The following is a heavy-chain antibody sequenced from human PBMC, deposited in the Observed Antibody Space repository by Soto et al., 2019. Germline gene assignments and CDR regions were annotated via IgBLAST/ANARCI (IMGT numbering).Heavy chain of an antibody. CDR2: ISSSSSTI. D-gene: IGHD4-4*01. CDR3: ARDGKVTTLYYYYYYMDV. CDR1: GFTFSSYS. Sequence: GGSLRLSCAASGFTFSSYSMNWVRQAPGKGLEWVSYISSSSSTIYYADSVKGRFTISRDNAKNSLYLQMNSLRAEDTAVYYCARDGKVTTLYYYYYYMDVWGKGTTVTVSS. J-gene: IGHJ6*03. V-gene: IGHV3-48*01.